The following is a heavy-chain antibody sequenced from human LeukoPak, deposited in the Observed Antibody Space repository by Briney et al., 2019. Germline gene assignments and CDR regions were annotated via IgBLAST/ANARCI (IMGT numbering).Heavy chain of an antibody. CDR1: GGSFSGYY. Sequence: SETLSLTCAVYGGSFSGYYWSCIRQPPAKGQEWIGEINHSGSTNYSPYLKSRVTISVDTSKSQFSLKLSSVTAADTAVYYCARGPNATYYYDSSGYEYFDYWGQGTLVTVSS. CDR3: ARGPNATYYYDSSGYEYFDY. J-gene: IGHJ4*02. V-gene: IGHV4-34*01. D-gene: IGHD3-22*01. CDR2: INHSGST.